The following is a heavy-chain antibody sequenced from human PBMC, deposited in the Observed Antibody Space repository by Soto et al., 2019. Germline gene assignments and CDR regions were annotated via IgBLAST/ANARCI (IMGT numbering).Heavy chain of an antibody. D-gene: IGHD3-22*01. V-gene: IGHV4-59*08. CDR3: ARLGGYYQALDS. CDR1: GGSISPYY. Sequence: SETLSLTCTVSGGSISPYYRSWIRQPPGKGLEWIGYIYYTGTTNYYPSLKSRVTMSVDTSKNQFSLKLSSVTAADTAVYYCARLGGYYQALDSWGPGTLVTVSS. J-gene: IGHJ4*02. CDR2: IYYTGTT.